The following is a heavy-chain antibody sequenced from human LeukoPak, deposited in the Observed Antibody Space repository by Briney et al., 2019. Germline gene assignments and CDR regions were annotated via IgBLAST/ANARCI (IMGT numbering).Heavy chain of an antibody. CDR1: GFTVSSNY. Sequence: GGSLRLSCAASGFTVSSNYMSWVRQAPGKGLEWVSVIYSGGSTYYADSVKGRFTISRHNSKNTLYLQMSSRRAEDTAVYYCARAELTVAGRDYWGQGTLVTVSS. D-gene: IGHD6-19*01. CDR2: IYSGGST. CDR3: ARAELTVAGRDY. V-gene: IGHV3-53*04. J-gene: IGHJ4*02.